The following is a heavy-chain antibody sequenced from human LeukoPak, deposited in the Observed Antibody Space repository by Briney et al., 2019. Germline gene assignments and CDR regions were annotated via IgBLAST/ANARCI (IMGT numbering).Heavy chain of an antibody. J-gene: IGHJ4*02. Sequence: GGSLRLSCAASGLTFSSYAMNWVRQASGKGLEWVSGITDNGRKTYYADSVKGRFSISRDNSKNTLYLQMGDLRAEDTAVYYCAKITMATTPNYWGQGTLVTVSS. CDR3: AKITMATTPNY. CDR2: ITDNGRKT. CDR1: GLTFSSYA. V-gene: IGHV3-23*01. D-gene: IGHD3-10*01.